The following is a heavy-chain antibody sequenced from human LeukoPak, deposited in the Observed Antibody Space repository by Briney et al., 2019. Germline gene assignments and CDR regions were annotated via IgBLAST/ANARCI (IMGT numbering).Heavy chain of an antibody. CDR3: AKGGGGSSPTTSFDY. Sequence: GESLRISCKGSGYSFPSYWIGWVRQMPGKGLEWMGIIYPGDSDTRYSPSFQGQVTISADKSISTAYLQWSSLKASDTAMYYCAKGGGGSSPTTSFDYWGQGTLVTVSS. D-gene: IGHD1-26*01. CDR2: IYPGDSDT. CDR1: GYSFPSYW. V-gene: IGHV5-51*01. J-gene: IGHJ4*02.